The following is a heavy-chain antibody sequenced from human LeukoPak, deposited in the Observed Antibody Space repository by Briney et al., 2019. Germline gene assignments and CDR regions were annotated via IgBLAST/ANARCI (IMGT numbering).Heavy chain of an antibody. V-gene: IGHV1-46*01. CDR1: GYTFTSYY. CDR3: ARGIFGVVISPGFDY. Sequence: ASVKVSCKASGYTFTSYYMHWVRQAPGQGLEWMGIINPSGGSTSYAQKFQGRVTMTRDTSTSTVYMELSSLRSEDTAVYYCARGIFGVVISPGFDYWGQGTLVTVSS. J-gene: IGHJ4*02. D-gene: IGHD3-3*01. CDR2: INPSGGST.